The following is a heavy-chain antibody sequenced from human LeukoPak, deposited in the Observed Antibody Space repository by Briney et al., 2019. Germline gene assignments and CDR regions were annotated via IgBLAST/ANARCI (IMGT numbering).Heavy chain of an antibody. CDR1: GGSFSGYY. CDR3: AKGGGYEAQYYYYYLDV. J-gene: IGHJ6*03. Sequence: SETLSLTCAVYGGSFSGYYWSWIRQPPGKGLEWIGEINHSGSTNYNPSLKSRVTLSVDTSENQFSLKVSSVTAADTAVYYCAKGGGYEAQYYYYYLDVWGKGTTVTISS. D-gene: IGHD5-12*01. CDR2: INHSGST. V-gene: IGHV4-34*01.